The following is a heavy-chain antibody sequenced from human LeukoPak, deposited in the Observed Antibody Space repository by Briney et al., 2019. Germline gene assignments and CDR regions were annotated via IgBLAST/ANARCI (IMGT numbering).Heavy chain of an antibody. Sequence: SETLSLTCTVSGGSISSYYWSWIRQPPGKGLEWIGYIYYSGSTNYNPSLRSRVTISVDTSKNQFALKLSSVTAADTAVYYCARAFRMYALHNWFDPWGQGTLVTVSS. D-gene: IGHD2-8*01. CDR3: ARAFRMYALHNWFDP. V-gene: IGHV4-59*01. CDR2: IYYSGST. CDR1: GGSISSYY. J-gene: IGHJ5*02.